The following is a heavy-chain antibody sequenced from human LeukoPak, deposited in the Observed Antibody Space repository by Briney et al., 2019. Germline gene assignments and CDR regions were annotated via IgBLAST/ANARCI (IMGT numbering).Heavy chain of an antibody. CDR2: ISGSGGSP. V-gene: IGHV3-23*01. D-gene: IGHD3-3*01. J-gene: IGHJ4*02. CDR1: GFTFSSYA. Sequence: PGGSLRLSCAASGFTFSSYAMSWVRQAPGKGLEWVSAISGSGGSPYYADSVKGRFTISRDNSKNTPYLQMNSLRAEDTAVYYCATREWRLGIIDYWGQGTLVTVSS. CDR3: ATREWRLGIIDY.